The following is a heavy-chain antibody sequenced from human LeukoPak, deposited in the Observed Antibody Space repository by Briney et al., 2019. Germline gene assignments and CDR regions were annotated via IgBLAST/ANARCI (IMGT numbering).Heavy chain of an antibody. V-gene: IGHV3-23*01. CDR3: AKTQYHYYGSGSYGIDV. J-gene: IGHJ6*02. Sequence: PGGSLRLSCAASGFTFSSYAMSWVPLAPGKALERVSAISGSGSSTDYADSAKGRFTISRDNSKNTVYLQMNSLRAEDTALYYCAKTQYHYYGSGSYGIDVWGQGTTVTVSS. CDR2: ISGSGSST. D-gene: IGHD3-10*01. CDR1: GFTFSSYA.